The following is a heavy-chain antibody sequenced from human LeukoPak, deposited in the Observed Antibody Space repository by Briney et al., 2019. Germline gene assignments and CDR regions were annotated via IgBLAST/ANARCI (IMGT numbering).Heavy chain of an antibody. CDR1: GASVSSASY. CDR3: ARSRAFNSGAFDP. CDR2: IYNGVST. D-gene: IGHD1-26*01. Sequence: NTSETLSLTCTVSGASVSSASYWTWIRQPPGKGVEWIAHIYNGVSTNYNPSLKSRVTISVDTSKNQFSLRLNSVTAADTAVYYCARSRAFNSGAFDPWGQGSLVTVSS. V-gene: IGHV4-61*01. J-gene: IGHJ5*02.